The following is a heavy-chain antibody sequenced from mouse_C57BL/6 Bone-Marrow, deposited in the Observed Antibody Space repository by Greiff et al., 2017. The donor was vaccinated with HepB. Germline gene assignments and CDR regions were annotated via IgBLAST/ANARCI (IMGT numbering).Heavy chain of an antibody. J-gene: IGHJ4*01. V-gene: IGHV1-81*01. CDR2: IYPRSGNT. CDR3: ARSLRYYCAMDY. CDR1: GYTFTSYG. D-gene: IGHD1-1*01. Sequence: QVQLQQSGAELARPGASVKLSCKASGYTFTSYGISWVKQRPGQGLEWIGEIYPRSGNTYYNEKFKGKAKLTADKSSSTAYMELRSLTSEDSAVYFCARSLRYYCAMDYWGQGTTVTVSS.